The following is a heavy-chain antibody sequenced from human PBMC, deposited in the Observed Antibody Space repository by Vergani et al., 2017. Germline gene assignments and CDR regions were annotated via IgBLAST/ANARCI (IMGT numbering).Heavy chain of an antibody. CDR3: AKDFGTSSGGGGFDP. CDR1: GSTSAGYA. Sequence: EVQLEESGGGLVLPGRSLRLSCVASGSTSAGYAMHWVRQAPGEGLEWVSGISWNSNSIGYPDPVKGRFTISRDNAKNSLYLQMNSLRAEDTALYYCAKDFGTSSGGGGFDPWGQGTLVTVSS. J-gene: IGHJ5*02. V-gene: IGHV3-9*02. D-gene: IGHD6-6*01. CDR2: ISWNSNSI.